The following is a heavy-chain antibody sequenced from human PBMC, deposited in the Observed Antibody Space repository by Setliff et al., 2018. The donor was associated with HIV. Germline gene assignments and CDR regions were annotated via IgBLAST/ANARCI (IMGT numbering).Heavy chain of an antibody. Sequence: SETLSLTCTVSGGSISSHYWSWIRQPPGKGLGWIGYIYYSGSTNYNPSLKSRVTMSVDTSKSQFSLKLSSVTAADTAVYYCASTYYYGSLHFHHWGRGTLVTVSS. D-gene: IGHD3-10*01. CDR3: ASTYYYGSLHFHH. CDR2: IYYSGST. V-gene: IGHV4-59*11. CDR1: GGSISSHY. J-gene: IGHJ1*01.